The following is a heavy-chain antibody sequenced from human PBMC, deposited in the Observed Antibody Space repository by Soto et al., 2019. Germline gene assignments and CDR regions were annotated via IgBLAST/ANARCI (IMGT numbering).Heavy chain of an antibody. CDR1: GFTSGSFI. J-gene: IGHJ4*02. Sequence: EVQLVESGEGLVQPGGSRGLSCAASGFTSGSFIIPWFRRAPGKELEFVSAISRSGDRTYYADSVKGRFTITRDNSKNTVWLQMGSLRAEDMAVYYCARARCSSGQCYYFDYWGRGALVSVSS. CDR2: ISRSGDRT. D-gene: IGHD2-15*01. V-gene: IGHV3-64*02. CDR3: ARARCSSGQCYYFDY.